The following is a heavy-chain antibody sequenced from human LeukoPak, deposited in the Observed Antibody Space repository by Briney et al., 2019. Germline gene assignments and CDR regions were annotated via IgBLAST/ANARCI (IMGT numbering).Heavy chain of an antibody. Sequence: PSETLSLTCAVYGGSFSGYYWSWIRQPPGKGLEWIGEVHHSGNTKYSPSFRSRVTMSVDNSKNQFSLELSSVTAADTAVYYCASSNNYVWFDPWGQGALVTVSS. CDR1: GGSFSGYY. CDR3: ASSNNYVWFDP. CDR2: VHHSGNT. J-gene: IGHJ5*02. D-gene: IGHD4-11*01. V-gene: IGHV4-34*01.